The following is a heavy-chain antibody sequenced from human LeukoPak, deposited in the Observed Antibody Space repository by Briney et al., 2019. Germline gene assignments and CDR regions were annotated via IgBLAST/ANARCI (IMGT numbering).Heavy chain of an antibody. Sequence: GGSLRLSCAASGFTFSSYAMHWVRQAPGKGLEYVSAISSNGGSTYYANSVKGRFTISRDNSKNTLYLQMGSLRAEDMAVYYCARARWEPRRGDAFDIWGQGTMVTVSS. V-gene: IGHV3-64*01. D-gene: IGHD1-26*01. CDR3: ARARWEPRRGDAFDI. J-gene: IGHJ3*02. CDR2: ISSNGGST. CDR1: GFTFSSYA.